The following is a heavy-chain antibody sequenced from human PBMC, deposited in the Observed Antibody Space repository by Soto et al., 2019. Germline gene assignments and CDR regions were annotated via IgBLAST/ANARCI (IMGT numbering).Heavy chain of an antibody. J-gene: IGHJ4*02. CDR3: ARDYDFWSGHMDFDY. CDR1: GFTFSSYA. V-gene: IGHV3-30-3*01. D-gene: IGHD3-3*01. CDR2: ISYDGSNK. Sequence: GGSLRLSCAASGFTFSSYAMHWVRQAPGKGLEWVAVISYDGSNKYYADSVKGRFTISRDNSKNTLYLQMNSLRAEDTAVYYCARDYDFWSGHMDFDYWGQGTLVTVSS.